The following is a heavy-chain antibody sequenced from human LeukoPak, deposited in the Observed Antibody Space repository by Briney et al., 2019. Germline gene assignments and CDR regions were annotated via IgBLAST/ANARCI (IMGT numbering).Heavy chain of an antibody. Sequence: PGGSLRLSCAASGFTFSSYAMSWVRQAPGKGLEWVSAISGSGGSTYYADSVKGRFTISRDNSKNTLYLQMNSLRAEDTAVYYCASPIRGREVYYYGMDVWGQGTTVTVSS. CDR3: ASPIRGREVYYYGMDV. V-gene: IGHV3-23*01. D-gene: IGHD3-10*01. CDR1: GFTFSSYA. J-gene: IGHJ6*02. CDR2: ISGSGGST.